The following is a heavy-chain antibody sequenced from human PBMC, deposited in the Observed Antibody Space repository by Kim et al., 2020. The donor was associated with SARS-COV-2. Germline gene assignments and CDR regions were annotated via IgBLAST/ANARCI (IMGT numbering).Heavy chain of an antibody. D-gene: IGHD3-10*01. CDR1: DASITNTNYY. CDR3: GMARGVGEVSF. CDR2: IYHAGST. V-gene: IGHV4-39*01. Sequence: SETLSLTCAVSDASITNTNYYCAWVRQPPGKGLEWIGSIYHAGSTSYSPSLKSRVTISIDTSKNQFSLTLNSVTAAETAVYFFGMARGVGEVSFWGQG. J-gene: IGHJ4*02.